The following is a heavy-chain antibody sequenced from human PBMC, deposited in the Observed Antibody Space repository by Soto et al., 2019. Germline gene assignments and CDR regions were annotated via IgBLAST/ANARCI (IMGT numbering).Heavy chain of an antibody. CDR2: INPRSGRT. J-gene: IGHJ4*02. V-gene: IGHV1-46*01. Sequence: QVQLMQSGAEVKKPGASVKVSCKASGYTFTTYSMHWVRQATGQGLEWMGVINPRSGRTSFAQKFQGRVTMTGDTSTSTVYMELSSLRSEDTAVYYCAMDTNLLDYYFDYWGQGTLVTVSS. CDR3: AMDTNLLDYYFDY. D-gene: IGHD3-10*01. CDR1: GYTFTTYS.